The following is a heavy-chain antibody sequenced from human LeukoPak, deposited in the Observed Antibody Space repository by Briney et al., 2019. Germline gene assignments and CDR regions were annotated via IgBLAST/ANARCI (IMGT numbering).Heavy chain of an antibody. Sequence: LSGGSLRLSCAASGFTFSSYWMSWVRQAPGKGLEWVANIKQDGSEEYYVDSVKGRFTISRDNAKNSLYLQMNSLRAEDTAVYYCAAGTTGGWSEPFDYWGQGTLVTVSS. D-gene: IGHD6-19*01. V-gene: IGHV3-7*01. CDR3: AAGTTGGWSEPFDY. CDR1: GFTFSSYW. J-gene: IGHJ4*02. CDR2: IKQDGSEE.